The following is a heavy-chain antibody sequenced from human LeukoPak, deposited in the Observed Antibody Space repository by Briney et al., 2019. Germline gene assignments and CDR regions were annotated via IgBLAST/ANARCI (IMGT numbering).Heavy chain of an antibody. Sequence: GGSLRLSCAASGFTFSSYGMHWVRQAPGKGLEWVAVISYDGSNKCYADSVKGRFTISRDNSKNTLYLQMNSLRAEDTAVYYCVRAMEYWGQGTLVTVSS. J-gene: IGHJ4*02. CDR3: VRAMEY. CDR1: GFTFSSYG. V-gene: IGHV3-30*03. D-gene: IGHD3-3*01. CDR2: ISYDGSNK.